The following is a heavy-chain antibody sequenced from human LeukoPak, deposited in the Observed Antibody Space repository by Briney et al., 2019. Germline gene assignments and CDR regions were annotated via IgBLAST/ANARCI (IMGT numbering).Heavy chain of an antibody. D-gene: IGHD1-1*01. CDR3: AKVRTGHYFDY. CDR2: ISGTGGST. J-gene: IGHJ4*02. Sequence: GGSLRLSCAASGFTFSNYAMSWVRQAPGKGLEWVSSISGTGGSTYYADSVKGRFTISRDNSNNTLFLQMNSLRAEDTAVYYRAKVRTGHYFDYWGQGTLVTVSS. CDR1: GFTFSNYA. V-gene: IGHV3-23*01.